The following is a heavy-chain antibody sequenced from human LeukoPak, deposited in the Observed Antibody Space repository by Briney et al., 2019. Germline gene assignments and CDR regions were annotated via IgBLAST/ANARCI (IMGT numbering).Heavy chain of an antibody. D-gene: IGHD3-3*01. V-gene: IGHV3-23*01. Sequence: GGSLRLSCAASGFTFSSYAMSWVRQAPGKGLEWVSVISGSGDNTYYADSVKGRFTISRDNAKNSLYLQMNSLRAEDTAVYYCARAGYYDFCSGYSAYWGQGTLVTVSS. J-gene: IGHJ4*02. CDR1: GFTFSSYA. CDR2: ISGSGDNT. CDR3: ARAGYYDFCSGYSAY.